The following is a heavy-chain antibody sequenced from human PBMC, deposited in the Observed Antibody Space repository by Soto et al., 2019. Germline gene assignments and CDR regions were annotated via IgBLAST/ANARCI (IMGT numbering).Heavy chain of an antibody. Sequence: QVQLVQSGAEVKKPGSSVKVSCKASGGTFSTYTISWVRQAPGQGLEWMGRIIPILGIANYAQKFQGRVTINADKSTSTAYMELSSLRSEDTAVYYCARDFTTYDSSGYSWGRGTLVTVSS. J-gene: IGHJ2*01. CDR2: IIPILGIA. CDR3: ARDFTTYDSSGYS. CDR1: GGTFSTYT. V-gene: IGHV1-69*08. D-gene: IGHD3-22*01.